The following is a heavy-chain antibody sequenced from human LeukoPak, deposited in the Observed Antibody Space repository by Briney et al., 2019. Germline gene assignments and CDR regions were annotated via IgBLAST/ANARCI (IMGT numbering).Heavy chain of an antibody. J-gene: IGHJ4*02. Sequence: GGSLRLSCAASGFTFSSYGMHWVRQAPGKGLEWVAVISYDGSNKYYADSVKGRFTISRDNSKNTLYLQMNSLRAEDTAVYYCAKPGHSGYGAPFDYWGQGTLVTVSS. CDR1: GFTFSSYG. V-gene: IGHV3-30*18. CDR3: AKPGHSGYGAPFDY. CDR2: ISYDGSNK. D-gene: IGHD5-12*01.